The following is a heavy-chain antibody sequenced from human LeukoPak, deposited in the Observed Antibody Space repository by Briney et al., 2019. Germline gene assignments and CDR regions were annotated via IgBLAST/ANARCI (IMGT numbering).Heavy chain of an antibody. CDR3: AKEDTAMVRGITRYFDY. Sequence: GGSLRLSCAASGFTFSSYAMSWVRQAPGKGLEWVSAISGSGGSTYYADSVKGRFTISRDNFKNTLYLQMNSLRAEDTAVYYCAKEDTAMVRGITRYFDYWGQGTLVTVSS. CDR2: ISGSGGST. J-gene: IGHJ4*02. D-gene: IGHD5-18*01. CDR1: GFTFSSYA. V-gene: IGHV3-23*01.